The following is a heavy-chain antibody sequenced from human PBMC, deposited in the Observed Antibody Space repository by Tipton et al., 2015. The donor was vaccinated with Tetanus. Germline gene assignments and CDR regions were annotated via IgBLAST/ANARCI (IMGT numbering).Heavy chain of an antibody. Sequence: RSLRLSCAASGFTFSSYGMHWVRQAPGEGLEWVAIIWYDGSNKYYADSVKGRFTISRDNSKNTLYLQMNSLRAEDTAVYYCARGSSAMVTVYYYYGMDVWGQGTTVTVSS. V-gene: IGHV3-33*08. CDR3: ARGSSAMVTVYYYYGMDV. J-gene: IGHJ6*02. CDR2: IWYDGSNK. D-gene: IGHD5-18*01. CDR1: GFTFSSYG.